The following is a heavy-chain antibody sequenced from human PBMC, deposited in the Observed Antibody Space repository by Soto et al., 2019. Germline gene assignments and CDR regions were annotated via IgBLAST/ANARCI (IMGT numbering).Heavy chain of an antibody. CDR3: ATGGVVGATTSDYGMDV. D-gene: IGHD1-26*01. CDR1: GGTFSGYA. J-gene: IGHJ6*02. V-gene: IGHV1-69*10. Sequence: ASVKVSCKASGGTFSGYAISWVRQAPGQGLEWMGGIMPEDGETDYAQKFQGRVTMTEDTSTDTAYMELSSLRSEDTAVYYCATGGVVGATTSDYGMDVWGQGTTVTVS. CDR2: IMPEDGET.